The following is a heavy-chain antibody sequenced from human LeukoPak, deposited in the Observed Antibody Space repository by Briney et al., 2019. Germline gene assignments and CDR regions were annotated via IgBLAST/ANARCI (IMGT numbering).Heavy chain of an antibody. CDR3: ARDYYDSSGYYSRTDY. J-gene: IGHJ4*02. CDR2: ISTYNGNT. Sequence: ASVKVSCKASGYTFTSYGINWVRQAPGQGLEWMGWISTYNGNTNYAQNLQDRVTMTTDTSTSTAYMELRSLRSDDTAVYYCARDYYDSSGYYSRTDYWGQGTLVTVSS. CDR1: GYTFTSYG. V-gene: IGHV1-18*01. D-gene: IGHD3-22*01.